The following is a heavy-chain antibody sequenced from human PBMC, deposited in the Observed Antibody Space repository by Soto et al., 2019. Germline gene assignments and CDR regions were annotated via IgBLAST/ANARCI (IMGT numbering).Heavy chain of an antibody. CDR1: GFTFSSYG. D-gene: IGHD2-15*01. V-gene: IGHV3-23*01. CDR3: AKDSYCSGPSCYSQAFDI. J-gene: IGHJ3*02. Sequence: EAQLLESGGGLVRPGGSLRLSCAASGFTFSSYGMTWVRQAQGKGLEWVSSITGNGDSSHYADSVTGRFTISRDNSRSTLYLQMNSLRVEDTAVYYCAKDSYCSGPSCYSQAFDIWGQGTVVTVSS. CDR2: ITGNGDSS.